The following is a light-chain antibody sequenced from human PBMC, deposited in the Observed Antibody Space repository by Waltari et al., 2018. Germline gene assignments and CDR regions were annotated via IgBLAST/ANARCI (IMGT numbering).Light chain of an antibody. Sequence: DIQMTQSPSSLSASVGDRVTITCRARENVNNYLNWYQQKPGKAPKLLIYKASTLQSGVPSRFSGIGSGTDYTFTISSLQSEDVATYYCQHGYGTPFTFGPGTKLDIK. CDR1: ENVNNY. V-gene: IGKV1-39*01. J-gene: IGKJ3*01. CDR3: QHGYGTPFT. CDR2: KAS.